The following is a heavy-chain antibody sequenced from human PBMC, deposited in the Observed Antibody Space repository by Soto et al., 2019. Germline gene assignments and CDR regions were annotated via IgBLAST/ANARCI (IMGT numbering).Heavy chain of an antibody. CDR3: ARDLYYSSGRYFDHDAFDI. J-gene: IGHJ3*02. CDR1: GYNFTSYG. D-gene: IGHD6-19*01. V-gene: IGHV1-18*01. Sequence: QVQLVQSGADVKKPGASVKVSCKASGYNFTSYGISWVRQAPGQGLEWMGWVSPHNDSTKYARRFPDRVTMTTETPTSTVYMELGSLRSDDTAVYYCARDLYYSSGRYFDHDAFDIWGQGTVVTVSS. CDR2: VSPHNDST.